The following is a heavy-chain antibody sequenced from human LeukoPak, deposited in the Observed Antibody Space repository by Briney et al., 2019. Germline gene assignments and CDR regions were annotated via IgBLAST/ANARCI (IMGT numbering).Heavy chain of an antibody. CDR2: IYNSGST. J-gene: IGHJ5*02. CDR3: ARHGDPRQRELLCRCWFEP. CDR1: GVSFSIYY. D-gene: IGHD2-2*01. Sequence: SEALSLTCTVSGVSFSIYYWSWIRQPPGKGLEWIGYIYNSGSTNYNTSLKSRVTIPLDTSKNQFSLKLSPLTAADTAGYYRARHGDPRQRELLCRCWFEPWGQGALVAVSS. V-gene: IGHV4-59*08.